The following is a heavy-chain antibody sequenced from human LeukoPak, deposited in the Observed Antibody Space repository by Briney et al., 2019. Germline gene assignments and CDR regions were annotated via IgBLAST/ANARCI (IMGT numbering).Heavy chain of an antibody. J-gene: IGHJ4*02. CDR1: AGSISSYY. CDR2: IYYSSST. CDR3: ARGLASGYPPIPFDY. Sequence: SETLSLNCTVSAGSISSYYWSWLRQPPGKGLEWFGNIYYSSSTNYNTSLNRRITISVDTSKIQFSLNLSSVTAADTAIYYCARGLASGYPPIPFDYWGQGTQVTVSS. V-gene: IGHV4-59*12. D-gene: IGHD3-3*01.